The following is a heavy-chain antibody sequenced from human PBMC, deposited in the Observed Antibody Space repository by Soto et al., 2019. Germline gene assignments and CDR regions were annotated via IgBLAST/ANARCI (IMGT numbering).Heavy chain of an antibody. D-gene: IGHD3-3*01. Sequence: ALVKVSFKASCYTCSIYGITLFRQAPGQGLEWMGWISAYNGNTNYAQNFQGRVTMTTDTSTSTAYMELRSLRSDDTAVYCCSVMIRLHFDIWGKGQMVHVSS. CDR3: SVMIRLHFDI. J-gene: IGHJ3*02. CDR1: CYTCSIYG. V-gene: IGHV1-18*04. CDR2: ISAYNGNT.